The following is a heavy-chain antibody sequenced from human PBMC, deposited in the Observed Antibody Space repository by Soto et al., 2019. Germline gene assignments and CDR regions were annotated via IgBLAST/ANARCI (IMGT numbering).Heavy chain of an antibody. J-gene: IGHJ4*02. CDR3: ARYFRGSGRYFFDY. Sequence: PGGSLRLSCVASGFALMSSFMGCFLQSPGKGLEWVANINQDGGGTYYVDSVQGRFTISRDNAKDSLYLQMNSLRGEDTAVYYCARYFRGSGRYFFDYWGQGTLVTVSS. D-gene: IGHD6-19*01. CDR1: GFALMSSF. V-gene: IGHV3-7*03. CDR2: INQDGGGT.